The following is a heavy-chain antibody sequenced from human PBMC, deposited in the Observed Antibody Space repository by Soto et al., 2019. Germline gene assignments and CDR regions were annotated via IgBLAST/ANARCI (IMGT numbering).Heavy chain of an antibody. CDR3: ARDGRMDCSSNRCYLPDDAFDI. Sequence: SVKVSCKASGYTFPSYGISWVRQAPGQGLEWRGWISAYNGNTNYAQKPQGRVTMTTDTSTSTAYMERRSRRSDDTAGYYCARDGRMDCSSNRCYLPDDAFDIWGQGTMVTVSS. D-gene: IGHD2-2*01. CDR1: GYTFPSYG. V-gene: IGHV1-18*01. CDR2: ISAYNGNT. J-gene: IGHJ3*02.